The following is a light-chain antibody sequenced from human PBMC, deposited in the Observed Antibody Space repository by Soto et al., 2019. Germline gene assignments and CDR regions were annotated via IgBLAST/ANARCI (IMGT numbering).Light chain of an antibody. V-gene: IGKV1-5*03. CDR1: QSISSW. CDR3: QPYNSYPLT. Sequence: DIQMTQSPSTLSASVGDRVTITCRASQSISSWLAWYQQKPGKAPNLLIYKASSLESGVPSRFSGSGSGTEFTLTISSLQTDEFATYYCQPYNSYPLTFGGGTKVEIK. J-gene: IGKJ4*01. CDR2: KAS.